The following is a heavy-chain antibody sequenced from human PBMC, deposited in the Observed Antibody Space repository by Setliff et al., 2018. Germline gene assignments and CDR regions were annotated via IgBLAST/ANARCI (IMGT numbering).Heavy chain of an antibody. CDR3: TTAPLAAASTC. Sequence: GGSLRLSCAASGFTFTNAWMSWVRQAPGKGLEWVGRIKSKTDGGTTDYAAPVKGRFTISRDDSKNTLYLQMNSLKTEDTAVYYCTTAPLAAASTCWGQGTLVTVSS. J-gene: IGHJ4*02. D-gene: IGHD6-13*01. CDR2: IKSKTDGGTT. CDR1: GFTFTNAW. V-gene: IGHV3-15*01.